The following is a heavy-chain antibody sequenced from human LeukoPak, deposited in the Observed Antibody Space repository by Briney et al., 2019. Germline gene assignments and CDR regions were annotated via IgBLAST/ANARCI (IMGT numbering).Heavy chain of an antibody. Sequence: PGGSLSLSCAASAFTISNAWIGWVRLAPGRGLGWVGRDKSETDGSITDYAEPVKARSAISRDDSKNTLYLQMNSLKPEDTAVYYCTTYKYCSGGSCYSAAFDIWGQGTMVTVSS. CDR2: DKSETDGSIT. V-gene: IGHV3-15*01. CDR3: TTYKYCSGGSCYSAAFDI. J-gene: IGHJ3*02. D-gene: IGHD2-15*01. CDR1: AFTISNAW.